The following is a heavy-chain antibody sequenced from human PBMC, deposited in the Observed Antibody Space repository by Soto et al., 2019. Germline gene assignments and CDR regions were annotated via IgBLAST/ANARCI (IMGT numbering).Heavy chain of an antibody. Sequence: ASVKVSCKASGYTFTSYAMHWVRQAPGQRLEWMGWINAGNGNTKYSQKFQGRVTITRDTSASTAYMELSSLRSEDTAVYYCARSPQYQLLLLWFDPWGQGTLVTVLL. D-gene: IGHD2-2*01. V-gene: IGHV1-3*01. CDR2: INAGNGNT. J-gene: IGHJ5*02. CDR3: ARSPQYQLLLLWFDP. CDR1: GYTFTSYA.